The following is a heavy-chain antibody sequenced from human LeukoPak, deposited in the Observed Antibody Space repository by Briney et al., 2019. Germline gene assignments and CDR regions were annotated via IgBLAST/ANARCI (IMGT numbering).Heavy chain of an antibody. J-gene: IGHJ3*01. CDR3: ARSGTRGDASDV. CDR1: GFTFSSYW. V-gene: IGHV3-7*03. CDR2: IKQDGSQT. Sequence: PGGSLRLSCAASGFTFSSYWMTWVRQAPGKGLEWVANIKQDGSQTYYVDSVRGRFTISRDIARNSLYLQMNSLRVEDTAAYYCARSGTRGDASDVWGQGTMVTVS. D-gene: IGHD5-12*01.